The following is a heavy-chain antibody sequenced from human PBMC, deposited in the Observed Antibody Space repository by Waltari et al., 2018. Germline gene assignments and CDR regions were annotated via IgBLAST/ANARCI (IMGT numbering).Heavy chain of an antibody. CDR2: IYHSGST. CDR3: ARDVPNKYYFTSGSHPPIDY. Sequence: QVQLQESGPGLVKPSETLSLTCAVSGYSISSGYYWGWIRQPPGKGLEWIASIYHSGSTYYNPSLMSRVTMSVDTSRNQFSLRLSSVTAADTAVYYCARDVPNKYYFTSGSHPPIDYWGQGTLVTVSS. CDR1: GYSISSGYY. V-gene: IGHV4-38-2*02. D-gene: IGHD3-10*01. J-gene: IGHJ4*02.